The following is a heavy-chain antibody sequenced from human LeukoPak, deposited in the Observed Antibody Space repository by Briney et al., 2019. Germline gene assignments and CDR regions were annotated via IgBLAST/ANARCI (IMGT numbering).Heavy chain of an antibody. CDR3: ARADIVATTIDY. J-gene: IGHJ4*02. CDR2: ISYDGSNK. CDR1: GFTFSTYW. Sequence: PGGSLRLSCAASGFTFSTYWMHWVRRAPGKGLGWVAVISYDGSNKYYADSVKGRFTISRDNSKNTLYLQMNSLRAEDTAVYYCARADIVATTIDYWGQGTLVTVSS. V-gene: IGHV3-30-3*01. D-gene: IGHD5-12*01.